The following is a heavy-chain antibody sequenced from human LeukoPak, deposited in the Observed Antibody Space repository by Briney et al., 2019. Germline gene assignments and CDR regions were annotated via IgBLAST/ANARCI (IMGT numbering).Heavy chain of an antibody. D-gene: IGHD6-19*01. Sequence: SQTLSPTCALSGDSVSSNSAAWNWIRQSPSRGLEWLGRTYYRSKWYNDYAVSVKSRITINPDTSKNQFSLQLNSVTPEDTAVYYCARALDYSSGYLGDWFDPWGQGTLVTVSS. CDR2: TYYRSKWYN. CDR3: ARALDYSSGYLGDWFDP. J-gene: IGHJ5*02. CDR1: GDSVSSNSAA. V-gene: IGHV6-1*01.